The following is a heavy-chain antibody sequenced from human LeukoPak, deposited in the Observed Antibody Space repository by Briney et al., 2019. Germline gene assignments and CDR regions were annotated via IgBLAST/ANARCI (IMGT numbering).Heavy chain of an antibody. V-gene: IGHV3-30-3*01. J-gene: IGHJ4*02. CDR3: ARAHPGY. CDR2: ISYDGSNK. Sequence: RGSLRLSCAASGFTFSSYAMHWVRQAPGKGLEWVAVISYDGSNKYYADSVKGRFTISRDNSKNTLYLQMNSLRAEDTAVYYCARAHPGYWGQGTLVTVSS. CDR1: GFTFSSYA.